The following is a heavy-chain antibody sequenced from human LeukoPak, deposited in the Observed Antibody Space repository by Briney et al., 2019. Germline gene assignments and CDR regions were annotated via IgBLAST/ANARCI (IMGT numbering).Heavy chain of an antibody. CDR3: ARERVSAAAAPDY. CDR2: IIPIFGTA. CDR1: GYTFTSYY. Sequence: ASVKVSCKASGYTFTSYYMHWVRQAPGQGLEWMGGIIPIFGTANYAQKFQGRVTITADKSTSTAYMVLSSLRSEDTAVYYCARERVSAAAAPDYWGQGTLVTVSS. J-gene: IGHJ4*02. V-gene: IGHV1-69*06. D-gene: IGHD6-13*01.